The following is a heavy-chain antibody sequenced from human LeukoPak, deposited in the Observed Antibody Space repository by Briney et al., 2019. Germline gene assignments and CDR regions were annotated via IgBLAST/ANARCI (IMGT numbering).Heavy chain of an antibody. D-gene: IGHD3-10*01. CDR2: IRYDGSNK. Sequence: GGSLRLSCAASGFTFSSYGVHWVRQAPGKGLEWVAFIRYDGSNKYYADSVKGRFTISRDNAKNSLYLQMNSLRAEDTAVYYCARVAGTGSGSYLYYFDYWGQGTLVTVSS. J-gene: IGHJ4*02. CDR3: ARVAGTGSGSYLYYFDY. CDR1: GFTFSSYG. V-gene: IGHV3-30*02.